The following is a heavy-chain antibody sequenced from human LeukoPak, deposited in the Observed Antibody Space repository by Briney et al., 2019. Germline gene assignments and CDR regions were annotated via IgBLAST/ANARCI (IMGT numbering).Heavy chain of an antibody. CDR3: ARISGDAKERIRDFDY. CDR2: ISSGSTTI. Sequence: PGGSLRLSCAASGFSFNTYSMNWVRQAPGKGLEWVSYISSGSTTIYYADSVKGRFTISRDNAKNSLYLQMNSLRDGDTAVYYCARISGDAKERIRDFDYWGRGTLVTVSA. D-gene: IGHD1-14*01. J-gene: IGHJ4*02. CDR1: GFSFNTYS. V-gene: IGHV3-48*02.